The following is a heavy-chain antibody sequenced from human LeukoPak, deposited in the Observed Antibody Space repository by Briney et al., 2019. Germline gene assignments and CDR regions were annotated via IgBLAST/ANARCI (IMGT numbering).Heavy chain of an antibody. D-gene: IGHD3-16*01. V-gene: IGHV3-23*01. CDR3: AKIPGPLTSLRGDAFDI. CDR1: GFTFSSYA. J-gene: IGHJ3*02. CDR2: ISGSGGST. Sequence: GGSLRLSCAASGFTFSSYAMSWVRQAPGKGLEWVSAISGSGGSTYYADSVKGRFTISRDNSKNTLYLQMNSLRAEDTAVYYCAKIPGPLTSLRGDAFDIWGQGTMVTVSS.